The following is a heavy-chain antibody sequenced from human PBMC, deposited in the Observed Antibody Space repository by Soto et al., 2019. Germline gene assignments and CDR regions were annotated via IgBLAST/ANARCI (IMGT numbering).Heavy chain of an antibody. CDR3: ARDRATVATKSYYGMDV. CDR1: GGTFSSYA. Sequence: GASVKVSCKASGGTFSSYAISWVRQAPGQGLEWMGGIIPIFGTANYAQKSQGRVTITADKSTSTAYMELSSLRSEDTAVYYCARDRATVATKSYYGMDVWGQGTTVNVSS. CDR2: IIPIFGTA. V-gene: IGHV1-69*06. J-gene: IGHJ6*02. D-gene: IGHD4-17*01.